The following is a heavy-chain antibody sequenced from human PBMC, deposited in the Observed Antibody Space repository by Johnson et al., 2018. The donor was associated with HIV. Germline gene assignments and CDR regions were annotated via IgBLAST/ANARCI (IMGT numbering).Heavy chain of an antibody. J-gene: IGHJ3*02. CDR2: ISYDGSNK. CDR3: AKALGELKRYDAFDI. D-gene: IGHD3-10*01. Sequence: QVQLVESGGGVVQPGRSLRLSCAASGFTFSSYAMHWVRQAPGKGLEWVAVISYDGSNKYYADSVKGRFTISRDNSKNTLYLQMNSLRAEDTAVYYCAKALGELKRYDAFDIWGHGTMVSVSS. V-gene: IGHV3-30-3*01. CDR1: GFTFSSYA.